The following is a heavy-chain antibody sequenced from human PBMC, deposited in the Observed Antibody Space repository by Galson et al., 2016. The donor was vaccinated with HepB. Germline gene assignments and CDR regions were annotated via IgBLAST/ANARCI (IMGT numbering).Heavy chain of an antibody. D-gene: IGHD3-16*01. Sequence: SLRLSCAGSGFTFSRTGLSWVRQPPGKGLEWVSGISVSGGVTYYADSVRGRFTISRDPSKDTVYLEMNSLIAEDTAVYYCANGVGGDRLHGSNWFDPWGKGTRVTVSS. J-gene: IGHJ5*02. CDR3: ANGVGGDRLHGSNWFDP. CDR1: GFTFSRTG. V-gene: IGHV3-23*01. CDR2: ISVSGGVT.